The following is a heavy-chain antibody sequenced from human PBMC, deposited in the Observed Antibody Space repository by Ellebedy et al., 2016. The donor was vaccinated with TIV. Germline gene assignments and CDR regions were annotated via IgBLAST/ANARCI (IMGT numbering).Heavy chain of an antibody. Sequence: MPSETLSLTCTVSGGSISSSSYYWGWTRQPPGKGLEWIGSIYYSGSTYYNPSLKSRVTISVDTSKNQFSLKLSSVTAADTAVYYCARQGHSSGWYVGEYYFDYWGQGTLVTVSS. J-gene: IGHJ4*02. CDR2: IYYSGST. D-gene: IGHD6-19*01. CDR1: GGSISSSSYY. CDR3: ARQGHSSGWYVGEYYFDY. V-gene: IGHV4-39*01.